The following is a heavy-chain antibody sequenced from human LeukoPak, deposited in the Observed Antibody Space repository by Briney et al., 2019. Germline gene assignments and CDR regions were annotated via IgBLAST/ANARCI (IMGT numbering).Heavy chain of an antibody. CDR1: GFTFSSYA. V-gene: IGHV3-64D*09. CDR3: VKDLAVYCSGGSCYHHFDY. J-gene: IGHJ4*02. Sequence: GGSLRLSCSASGFTFSSYAMHWVRQAPGKGLEYVSAISSNGGSTYYADSVKGRFTISRDNSKNTVYLQMSSLRAEDTAVYYCVKDLAVYCSGGSCYHHFDYWGQGTLVTVSS. D-gene: IGHD2-15*01. CDR2: ISSNGGST.